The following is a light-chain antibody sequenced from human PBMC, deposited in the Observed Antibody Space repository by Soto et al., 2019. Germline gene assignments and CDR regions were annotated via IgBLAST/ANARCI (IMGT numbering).Light chain of an antibody. V-gene: IGLV1-40*01. CDR1: SSNIGAGYD. Sequence: QSVLTQPPSVSGAPGQRVTISCTGGSSNIGAGYDVHWYQQLPGTAPKLLIYRNDNRPSGVPDRFSGSKSGTSASLAITGLQAEDEADYSCLSFDSSLGDDVFGPGTKLTVL. CDR2: RND. J-gene: IGLJ1*01. CDR3: LSFDSSLGDDV.